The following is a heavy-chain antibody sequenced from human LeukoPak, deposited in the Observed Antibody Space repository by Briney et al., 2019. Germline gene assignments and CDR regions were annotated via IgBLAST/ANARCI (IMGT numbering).Heavy chain of an antibody. J-gene: IGHJ5*02. D-gene: IGHD6-6*01. CDR1: GYSFTIYW. CDR2: IYPGDSDT. CDR3: ARHEWRSIAARRWFDP. V-gene: IGHV5-51*01. Sequence: GESLKISCKGSGYSFTIYWIGWVRQMPGKGLEWMGIIYPGDSDTRYSPSFQGQVTTSADKSISTAYLQWSSLKASDTAMYYCARHEWRSIAARRWFDPWGQGTLVTVSS.